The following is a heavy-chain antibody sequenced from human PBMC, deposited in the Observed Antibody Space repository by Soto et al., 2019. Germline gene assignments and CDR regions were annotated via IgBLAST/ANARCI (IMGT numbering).Heavy chain of an antibody. CDR1: GGTFSSYA. J-gene: IGHJ5*02. D-gene: IGHD3-22*01. V-gene: IGHV1-69*12. CDR2: IIPIFGTA. CDR3: ARDHYYDSSGYYYGRGGFDP. Sequence: QVQLVQSGAEVKKPGSSVKVSWKASGGTFSSYAISWVRQAPGQGLEWMGGIIPIFGTANYAQKFQGRVTITADESTSTAYMELSSLRSEDTAVYYCARDHYYDSSGYYYGRGGFDPWGQGTLVTVSS.